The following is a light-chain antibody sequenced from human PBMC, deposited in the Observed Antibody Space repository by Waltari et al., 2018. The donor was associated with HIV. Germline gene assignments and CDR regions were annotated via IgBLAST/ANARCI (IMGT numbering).Light chain of an antibody. Sequence: DIVMTQSPSTLSASVGDTVTMTCRASVNIDSWLAWYQQKPGRAPKVLIYKASTLESGITSWFSCSGSWTELTHTISSLQAVGHPAYCCEEDTGDFTFAPWT. V-gene: IGKV1-5*03. CDR1: VNIDSW. CDR3: EEDTGDFT. CDR2: KAS. J-gene: IGKJ2*01.